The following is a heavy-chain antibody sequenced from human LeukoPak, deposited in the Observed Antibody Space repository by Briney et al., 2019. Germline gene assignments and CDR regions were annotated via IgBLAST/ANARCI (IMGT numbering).Heavy chain of an antibody. CDR2: IYYSGIS. CDR3: ARGPYYYDSSGYYYYFDY. CDR1: GGSINSYY. J-gene: IGHJ4*02. V-gene: IGHV4-59*01. D-gene: IGHD3-22*01. Sequence: SETLSLTCTVSGGSINSYYWSWIRQPPGKGLEWIGYIYYSGISNYNPSLKSRVTISVDTSKNQFSLKLSSVTAADTAVYYCARGPYYYDSSGYYYYFDYWGQGTLVTVSS.